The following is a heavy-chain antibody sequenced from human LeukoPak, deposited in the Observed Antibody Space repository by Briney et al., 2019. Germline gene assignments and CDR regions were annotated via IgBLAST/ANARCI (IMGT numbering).Heavy chain of an antibody. D-gene: IGHD1-26*01. CDR2: ISYDGSNK. CDR1: GFTFSSYA. Sequence: GGSLRLSCAASGFTFSSYAMHWVRQAPGKGLEWVAVISYDGSNKYYADSVKGRFTISRDNSKNTLYLQMNSLRAEDTAVYYCAKDGDGGSYYGEYYYYGMDVWGQGTTVTVSS. CDR3: AKDGDGGSYYGEYYYYGMDV. J-gene: IGHJ6*02. V-gene: IGHV3-30*01.